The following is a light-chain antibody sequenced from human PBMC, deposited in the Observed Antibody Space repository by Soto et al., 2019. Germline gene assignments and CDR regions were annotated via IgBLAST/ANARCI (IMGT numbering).Light chain of an antibody. CDR1: QSVFSS. Sequence: EIVITHSPSTLSVSPGDRVTLSCRASQSVFSSLAWYQQKPGQAPRLLIYGAATRATGIPARFSGSGSGTEFTLTISSLQSEDFAVYYCQQYHRWPAFGRGTKVDIK. J-gene: IGKJ1*01. CDR2: GAA. V-gene: IGKV3-15*01. CDR3: QQYHRWPA.